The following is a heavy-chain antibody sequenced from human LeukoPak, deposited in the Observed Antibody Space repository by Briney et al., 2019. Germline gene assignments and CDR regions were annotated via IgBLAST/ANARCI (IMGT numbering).Heavy chain of an antibody. V-gene: IGHV1-18*01. CDR1: GYTFTSYG. CDR2: ISAYNGNT. D-gene: IGHD3-22*01. J-gene: IGHJ4*02. CDR3: ARDEDYYDSSGPRGDFDY. Sequence: GASVKVSCKASGYTFTSYGISWVRQAPGQGLEWMGWISAYNGNTNYAQKLQGRVTMTTDTSTSTAYMELRSLRSDDTAVYYCARDEDYYDSSGPRGDFDYWGQGTLVTVSS.